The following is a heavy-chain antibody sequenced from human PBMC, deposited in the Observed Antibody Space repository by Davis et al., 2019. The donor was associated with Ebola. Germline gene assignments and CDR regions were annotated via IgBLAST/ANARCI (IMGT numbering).Heavy chain of an antibody. Sequence: SVKVSCKASGYTFTSYGISWVRQAPGQGLEWMGGIIPIFGTANYAQKFQGRVTITADKSTSTAYMELSSLRSEDTAVYYCASQLELRLYYYYYYGMDVWGQGTTVTVSS. J-gene: IGHJ6*02. V-gene: IGHV1-69*06. D-gene: IGHD1-7*01. CDR2: IIPIFGTA. CDR3: ASQLELRLYYYYYYGMDV. CDR1: GYTFTSYG.